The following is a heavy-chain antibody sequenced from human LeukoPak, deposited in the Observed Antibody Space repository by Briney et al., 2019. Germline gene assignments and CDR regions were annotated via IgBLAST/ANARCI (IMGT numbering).Heavy chain of an antibody. CDR1: GGSISGYY. V-gene: IGHV4-59*01. Sequence: SETLSLTCTVSGGSISGYYWGWIRQPPGKGLEWIGYIYYSGSSTHNPSLKSRVTISVGTPKNQFSLKLSSVTAADTAVYYCARDKQPGDYWGQGTLVTVSS. CDR3: ARDKQPGDY. CDR2: IYYSGSS. D-gene: IGHD5-18*01. J-gene: IGHJ4*02.